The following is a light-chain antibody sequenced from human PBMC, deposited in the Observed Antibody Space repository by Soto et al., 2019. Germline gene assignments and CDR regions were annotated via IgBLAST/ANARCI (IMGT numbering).Light chain of an antibody. J-gene: IGKJ2*01. Sequence: EIVLTQSPGTLSLSPGERATLSCRASQSVTNSRLAWYQQKPGQAPKVLIYGASSRASGIPDRFSGSGSGTDFTLTINRLGPEDSAVYYCQQFDTSPYTFGQGTKLEIK. CDR1: QSVTNSR. CDR2: GAS. CDR3: QQFDTSPYT. V-gene: IGKV3-20*01.